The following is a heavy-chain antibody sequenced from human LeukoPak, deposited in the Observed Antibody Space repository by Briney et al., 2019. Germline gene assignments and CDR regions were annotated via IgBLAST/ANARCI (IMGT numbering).Heavy chain of an antibody. Sequence: SETLSLTCTVSGGTISSYYWSWIRQPPGKGLEWIGYIYYSGSTNYNPSLKSRVTISVDTSKNQFSLKLSSVTAADTAAYYCARTGITGTPPSWFDPWGQGTLVTVSS. CDR3: ARTGITGTPPSWFDP. J-gene: IGHJ5*02. CDR1: GGTISSYY. CDR2: IYYSGST. V-gene: IGHV4-59*01. D-gene: IGHD1-20*01.